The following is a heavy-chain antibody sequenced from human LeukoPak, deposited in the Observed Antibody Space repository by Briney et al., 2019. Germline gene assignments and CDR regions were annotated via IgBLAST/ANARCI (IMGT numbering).Heavy chain of an antibody. V-gene: IGHV3-23*01. CDR3: AKDRLPLSSAYYYVPFDY. D-gene: IGHD3-22*01. CDR2: ISASGGYT. J-gene: IGHJ4*02. Sequence: GGSLRLSCAASGFTFSSYAMNWVRRAPGKGLEWVSGISASGGYTYYADSVKGRFTISRDNSKHTLYLQMNSLRVEDTAVYYCAKDRLPLSSAYYYVPFDYWGQGTLVTVSS. CDR1: GFTFSSYA.